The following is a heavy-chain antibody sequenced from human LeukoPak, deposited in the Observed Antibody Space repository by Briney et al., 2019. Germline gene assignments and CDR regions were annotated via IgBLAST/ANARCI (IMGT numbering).Heavy chain of an antibody. CDR1: GYTFTGYY. CDR2: INPNSGGT. CDR3: ATPGVLRYFDWLGRDYYYYGMDV. J-gene: IGHJ6*02. Sequence: ASVKVSCKASGYTFTGYYMHWVRQAPGQGLEWMGWINPNSGGTNYAQNFQGRVTMTRDTSISTAYMELSRLRSDDTAVYYCATPGVLRYFDWLGRDYYYYGMDVWGQGTTVTVSS. D-gene: IGHD3-9*01. V-gene: IGHV1-2*02.